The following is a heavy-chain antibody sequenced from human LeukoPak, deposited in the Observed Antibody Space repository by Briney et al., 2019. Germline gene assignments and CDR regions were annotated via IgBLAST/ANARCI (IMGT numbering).Heavy chain of an antibody. Sequence: ASVKVSCKASGYTFTSYYMHWVRQAPGQGLEWMGLINPSGGSTSYAQKFQGRVTMTRGMSTSTVYMELSSLRSEDTAVYYCARDRGRQQLVSYYFDYWGQGTLVTVSS. J-gene: IGHJ4*02. CDR2: INPSGGST. V-gene: IGHV1-46*01. D-gene: IGHD6-13*01. CDR3: ARDRGRQQLVSYYFDY. CDR1: GYTFTSYY.